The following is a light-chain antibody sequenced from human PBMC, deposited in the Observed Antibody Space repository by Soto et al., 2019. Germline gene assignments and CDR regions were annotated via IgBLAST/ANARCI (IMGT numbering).Light chain of an antibody. Sequence: QTVVTQEPSLTVSPGGTVTLTCGSSTGAVTSGHYPYWFQQKPGQAPRTLIYDTRNKHSWTPARFSGSLLGGKAALTLSGAQPEDEAEYYCLLSYSGYAVFGGGTQLTVL. CDR2: DTR. J-gene: IGLJ7*01. CDR1: TGAVTSGHY. V-gene: IGLV7-46*01. CDR3: LLSYSGYAV.